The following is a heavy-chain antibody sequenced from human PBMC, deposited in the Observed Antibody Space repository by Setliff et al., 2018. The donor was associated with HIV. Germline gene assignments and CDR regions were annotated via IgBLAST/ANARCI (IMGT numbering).Heavy chain of an antibody. CDR3: ARSRGRWQLVIYY. CDR2: IYYSGNT. CDR1: GGSISTSGSY. Sequence: PSETLSLTCTVSGGSISTSGSYWGWIRQPPGKGLEWIGSIYYSGNTYCKPSLKSRVTISVDTSKNQFSLKLSSVTAADTAVYYCARSRGRWQLVIYYWGQGTLVTVSS. V-gene: IGHV4-39*07. D-gene: IGHD6-6*01. J-gene: IGHJ4*02.